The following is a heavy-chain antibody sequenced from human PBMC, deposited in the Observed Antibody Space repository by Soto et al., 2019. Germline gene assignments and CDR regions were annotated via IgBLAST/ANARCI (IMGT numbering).Heavy chain of an antibody. CDR3: ARGNTMIVVAHDAFDI. CDR1: GGSISSGGYY. Sequence: QVQLQESGPGLVKPSQTLSLTCTVSGGSISSGGYYWSWIRQHPGKGLEWIGYIYYSGSTYYNPSLKRRVTISVDTSKNQCSLKLSSVTAADTAVYYCARGNTMIVVAHDAFDIWGQGTMVTVSS. J-gene: IGHJ3*02. CDR2: IYYSGST. V-gene: IGHV4-31*03. D-gene: IGHD3-22*01.